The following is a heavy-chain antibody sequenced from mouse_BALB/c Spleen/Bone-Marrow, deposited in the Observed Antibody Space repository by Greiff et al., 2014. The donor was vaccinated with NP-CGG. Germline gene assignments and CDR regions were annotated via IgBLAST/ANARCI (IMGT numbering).Heavy chain of an antibody. Sequence: EVQVVESGGGLVQPGGSMKLSCVASGFTFSNYWMSWVRQSPEKGLEWVADIRLKSDAYTTHYAESVKGKFTISRDDSKSRLYLQMNNLRPEDTGIYYCTTLLDWGQGTSVTVSS. CDR1: GFTFSNYW. CDR3: TTLLD. J-gene: IGHJ4*01. CDR2: IRLKSDAYTT. V-gene: IGHV6-6*02.